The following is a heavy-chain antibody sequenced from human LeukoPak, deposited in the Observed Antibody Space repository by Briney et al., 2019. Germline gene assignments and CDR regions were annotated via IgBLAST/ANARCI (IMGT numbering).Heavy chain of an antibody. CDR2: IKRDESEK. Sequence: TGGPLRLSCAASGFTFSSSWMSWVRQAPGKGQEWVANIKRDESEKYYVDSVKGRFTISRDNAKNSLYLQMNSLRAEDTAVYYCASSQRVVVPAVFLDSWGQGTLVTVSS. V-gene: IGHV3-7*01. J-gene: IGHJ4*02. CDR1: GFTFSSSW. CDR3: ASSQRVVVPAVFLDS. D-gene: IGHD2-2*01.